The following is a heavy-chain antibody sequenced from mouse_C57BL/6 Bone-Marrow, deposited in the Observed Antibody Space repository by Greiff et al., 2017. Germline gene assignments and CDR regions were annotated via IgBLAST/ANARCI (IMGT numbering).Heavy chain of an antibody. D-gene: IGHD3-2*02. CDR1: GFTFNTYA. CDR2: IRSKSSNDAN. J-gene: IGHJ3*01. CDR3: VRDNSGFAY. V-gene: IGHV10-3*01. Sequence: EVQVVESGGGLVQPKGSLKLSCAASGFTFNTYAMHWVRQAPGKGLEWVARIRSKSSNDANYHADSVKARLTTTRDDSQSMRYLQMNNLINEDTAMYYCVRDNSGFAYWGQGTLVTVSA.